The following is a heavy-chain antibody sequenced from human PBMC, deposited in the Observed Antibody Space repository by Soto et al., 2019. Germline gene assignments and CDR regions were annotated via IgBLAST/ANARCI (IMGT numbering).Heavy chain of an antibody. J-gene: IGHJ5*02. CDR3: ASERGTRAFYP. Sequence: QVQLVQSGAEVKKPGASVKVSCKASGYTFTSYDINWVRQATGQGLEWMGWMNPNSGNTPYAQKFQGRVTMTRNTSKSTAYRARSSLGSEDTAVYYGASERGTRAFYPGAQDPMVTVSS. CDR2: MNPNSGNT. CDR1: GYTFTSYD. D-gene: IGHD3-16*01. V-gene: IGHV1-8*01.